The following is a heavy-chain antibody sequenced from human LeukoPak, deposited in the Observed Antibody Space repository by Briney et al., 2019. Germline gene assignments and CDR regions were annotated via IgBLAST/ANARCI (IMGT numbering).Heavy chain of an antibody. D-gene: IGHD3-3*01. CDR3: ARVAIFGVVTLGYYGMDV. J-gene: IGHJ6*02. V-gene: IGHV1-2*02. CDR1: GYTFTGYY. CDR2: INPNSGGT. Sequence: ASVKVSCKASGYTFTGYYMHWVRQAPGQGLEWMGWINPNSGGTNYAQKFQGRVTMTRNTSISTAYMELSSLRSEDTAVYYCARVAIFGVVTLGYYGMDVWGQGTTVTVSS.